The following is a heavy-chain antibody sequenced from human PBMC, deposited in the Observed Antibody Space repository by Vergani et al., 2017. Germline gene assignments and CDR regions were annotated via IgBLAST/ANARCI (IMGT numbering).Heavy chain of an antibody. CDR3: AGDIVVVPAAPMNWFDP. Sequence: QVQLVQSGAEVKKPGASVKVSCKASGYTFTSYYMHWVRQAPGQGLEWMGRIIPIFGTANYAQKFQGRVTITADESTSTAYMELSSLRSEDTAVYYCAGDIVVVPAAPMNWFDPWGQGTLVTVSS. J-gene: IGHJ5*02. V-gene: IGHV1-69*18. D-gene: IGHD2-2*01. CDR2: IIPIFGTA. CDR1: GYTFTSYY.